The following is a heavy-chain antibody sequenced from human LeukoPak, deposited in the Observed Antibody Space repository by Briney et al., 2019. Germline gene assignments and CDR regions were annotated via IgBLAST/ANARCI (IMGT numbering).Heavy chain of an antibody. CDR3: AKSRASMVRGRPFDY. CDR1: GFTFSSYA. D-gene: IGHD3-10*01. J-gene: IGHJ4*02. CDR2: ISGSGGST. V-gene: IGHV3-23*01. Sequence: HPGGSLRLSCAASGFTFSSYAMSWVRQAPGKGLEWVSAISGSGGSTYYADSVKGRFTISRDNSKNTLYLQMNSLRAEDTALYYCAKSRASMVRGRPFDYWGQGTLVTVSS.